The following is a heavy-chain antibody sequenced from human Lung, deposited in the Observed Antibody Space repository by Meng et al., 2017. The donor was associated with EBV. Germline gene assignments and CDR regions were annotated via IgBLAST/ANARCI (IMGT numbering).Heavy chain of an antibody. CDR3: AIIPYSNA. J-gene: IGHJ5*02. V-gene: IGHV3-30-3*01. D-gene: IGHD4-11*01. Sequence: QVQLVESGXXXXXSXRSLRLTCAAAGFDFDPYAVHWFRQAPGKGLEWVAVISDTGHNKYFADSVRGRFTISRDNSKNMVSLQMNSLRPGDTATYYCAIIPYSNAWGQGTLVTVSS. CDR2: ISDTGHNK. CDR1: GFDFDPYA.